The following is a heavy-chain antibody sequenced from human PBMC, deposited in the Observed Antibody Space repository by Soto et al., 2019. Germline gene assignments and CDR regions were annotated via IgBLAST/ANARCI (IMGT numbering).Heavy chain of an antibody. V-gene: IGHV4-34*01. Sequence: SETLSLTCAVYGGSFSGYYWSLIRQPPGKGLEWIGEINHSGSTNYNPSLKSRVTISVDTSKNQFSLKLSSVTAADTAVYYCARVRRNSMVRGVRYYYYGMDVWGQGTTVTV. D-gene: IGHD3-10*01. CDR3: ARVRRNSMVRGVRYYYYGMDV. J-gene: IGHJ6*02. CDR2: INHSGST. CDR1: GGSFSGYY.